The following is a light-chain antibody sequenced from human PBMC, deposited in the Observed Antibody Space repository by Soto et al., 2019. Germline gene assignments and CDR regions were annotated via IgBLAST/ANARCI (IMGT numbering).Light chain of an antibody. CDR2: DAS. CDR1: QSVKSY. CDR3: QQYGGSPRT. Sequence: ENVLTQSPVTLSLSPGERATLSCRASQSVKSYLAWYQQKPGQAPRLLIYDASNRAAGIPARFSGSGSGTDFTLTISSLDPEDFAVYYCQQYGGSPRTFGQGTKVEVK. J-gene: IGKJ1*01. V-gene: IGKV3-11*01.